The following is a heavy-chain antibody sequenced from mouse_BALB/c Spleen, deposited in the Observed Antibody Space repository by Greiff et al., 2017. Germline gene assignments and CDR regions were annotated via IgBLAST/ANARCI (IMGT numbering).Heavy chain of an antibody. Sequence: VMLVESGPGLVAPSQSLSITCTVSGFSLSRYSVHWVRQPPGKGLEWLGMIWGGGSTDYNSALKSRLSISKDNSKSQVFLKMNSLQTDDTAMYYCARLLYDYNAMDYWGQGTSVTVSS. CDR2: IWGGGST. CDR1: GFSLSRYS. J-gene: IGHJ4*01. V-gene: IGHV2-6-4*01. D-gene: IGHD2-3*01. CDR3: ARLLYDYNAMDY.